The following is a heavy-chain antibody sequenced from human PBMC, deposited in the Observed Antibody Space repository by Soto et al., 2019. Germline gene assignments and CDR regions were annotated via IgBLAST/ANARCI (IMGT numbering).Heavy chain of an antibody. Sequence: EVQLLESGGGLVQPGGSLRLSCAASGFTFSSSAMSWVRQAPGKGLDWVSAISGNGDTTYYADSVKGQFTISRDISKNTLYLQMNSLRAEDTAVYYCAKIRGYDLGSTTFQHWGQGTLVTVSS. CDR2: ISGNGDTT. CDR3: AKIRGYDLGSTTFQH. J-gene: IGHJ1*01. V-gene: IGHV3-23*01. D-gene: IGHD5-12*01. CDR1: GFTFSSSA.